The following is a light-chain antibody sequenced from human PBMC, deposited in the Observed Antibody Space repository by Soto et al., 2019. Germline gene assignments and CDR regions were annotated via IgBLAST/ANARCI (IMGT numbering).Light chain of an antibody. V-gene: IGLV2-8*01. CDR3: SSYAGSSVPVA. CDR1: SSVVGGYNF. CDR2: DVT. Sequence: QSALTQPPSASGSPGQSVTISCTGASSVVGGYNFVSWYQQHPGKAPKLMIYDVTKRPSGVPDRFSGSKSGNTASLTVSGLQADDEADYYCSSYAGSSVPVAFGGGTKLTVL. J-gene: IGLJ2*01.